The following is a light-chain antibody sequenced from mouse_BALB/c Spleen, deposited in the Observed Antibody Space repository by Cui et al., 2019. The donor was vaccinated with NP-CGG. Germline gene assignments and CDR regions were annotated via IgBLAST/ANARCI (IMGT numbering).Light chain of an antibody. V-gene: IGLV1*01. J-gene: IGLJ1*01. CDR3: ALWYNNHWV. Sequence: QPLVIQESALTTSPGETVTLTCRSSTGTVTTSNYANWVQEKPDHLFSGLIGGTNNRAPGVPARFSGSLIGDKAALTITGAQTEDEARYFCALWYNNHWVFGGGTKLTVL. CDR1: TGTVTTSNY. CDR2: GTN.